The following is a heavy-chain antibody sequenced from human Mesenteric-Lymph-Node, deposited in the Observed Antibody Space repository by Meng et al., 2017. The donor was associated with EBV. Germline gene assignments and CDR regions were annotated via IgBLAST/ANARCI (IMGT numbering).Heavy chain of an antibody. Sequence: QVQLQQSGPGLVKPSXXLXLTXVISGDSVSSSSAAWTWIRQSPSRGREWLGRTYYRSKWYNDYAVFVKSRITINPDTSKNQFSLQLNSVTPEDTAVYYCARGATSVFDLWGRGTLVTVSS. CDR2: TYYRSKWYN. V-gene: IGHV6-1*01. CDR3: ARGATSVFDL. J-gene: IGHJ2*01. CDR1: GDSVSSSSAA.